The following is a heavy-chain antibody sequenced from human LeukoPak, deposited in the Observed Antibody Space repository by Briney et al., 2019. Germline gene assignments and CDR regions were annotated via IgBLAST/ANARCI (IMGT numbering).Heavy chain of an antibody. CDR3: AREGDPYDSSGPFDY. J-gene: IGHJ4*02. CDR2: INPNSGGT. V-gene: IGHV1-2*02. CDR1: GYTFTGYY. D-gene: IGHD3-22*01. Sequence: VASVKVSCKASGYTFTGYYMHWVRLAPGQGLEWMGWINPNSGGTNYAQKFQGRVTMTRNTSISTAYMELSSLGSEDTAVYYCAREGDPYDSSGPFDYWGQGTLVTVSS.